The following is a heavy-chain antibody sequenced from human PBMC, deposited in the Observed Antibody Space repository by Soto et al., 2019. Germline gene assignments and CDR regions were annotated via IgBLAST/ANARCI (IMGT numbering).Heavy chain of an antibody. CDR2: IKTKADGGAT. V-gene: IGHV3-15*07. Sequence: EVQLVESGGGLVKPGGSLRLSCAASGFTFSNAYMNWDRQAPGKGLEWVGRIKTKADGGATDYAAPVRDRFTISRDDSKNTLYLQMNSLKTEDTAVYYCTTAAGTQYYYYYNLDVWGQGATVAVSS. CDR3: TTAAGTQYYYYYNLDV. CDR1: GFTFSNAY. D-gene: IGHD1-1*01. J-gene: IGHJ6*03.